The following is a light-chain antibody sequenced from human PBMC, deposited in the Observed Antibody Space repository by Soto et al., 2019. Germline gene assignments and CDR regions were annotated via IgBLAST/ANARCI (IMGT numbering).Light chain of an antibody. CDR3: QKYNNGTIP. Sequence: EIVMKQSPATLSVSPGERAPLSCRASQSVSGNLAWYQQKPGQPPRLLIYGASTRATSITDRFRGSGSGTDFSLKISSMQSEDFAVYSWQKYNNGTIPFGGGAKMEIK. CDR1: QSVSGN. V-gene: IGKV3-15*01. CDR2: GAS. J-gene: IGKJ4*01.